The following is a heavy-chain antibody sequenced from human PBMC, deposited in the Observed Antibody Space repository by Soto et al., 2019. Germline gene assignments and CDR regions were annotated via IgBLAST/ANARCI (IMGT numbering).Heavy chain of an antibody. V-gene: IGHV4-59*04. J-gene: IGHJ5*02. CDR3: ATQEVGGSYVYTFDP. D-gene: IGHD1-26*01. CDR2: IYYIGST. Sequence: PSETLSLTCTVSGGSISSYYWSWIRQPPGKGLEWIGYIYYIGSTYYSPSLKSRVTISVDTSKNQFSLKLSSVTAADTAVYYCATQEVGGSYVYTFDPWGQGTLVTVS. CDR1: GGSISSYY.